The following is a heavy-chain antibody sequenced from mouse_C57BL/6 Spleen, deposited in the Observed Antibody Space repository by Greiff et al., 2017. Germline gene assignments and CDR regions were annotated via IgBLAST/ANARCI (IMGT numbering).Heavy chain of an antibody. V-gene: IGHV1-50*01. CDR2: IDPSDSYT. CDR3: ARARSNWFAY. CDR1: GYTFTSYW. J-gene: IGHJ3*01. D-gene: IGHD2-5*01. Sequence: VKLQQPGAELVKPGASVKLSCKASGYTFTSYWMQWVKQRPGQGLEWIGEIDPSDSYTNYNHKFKGKATLTVDTSSSTAYMQLSSLTSEDSAVYYCARARSNWFAYWGQGTLVTVSA.